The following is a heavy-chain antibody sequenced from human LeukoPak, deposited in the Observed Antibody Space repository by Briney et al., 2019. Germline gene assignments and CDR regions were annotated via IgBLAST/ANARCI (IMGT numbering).Heavy chain of an antibody. V-gene: IGHV1-46*01. J-gene: IGHJ4*02. Sequence: ASVKVSCKASGYTFSSYYMHWVRQAPGQGVEWVGLINPTGDSTNYAQNFRGRVTMTRDTSTSTVYMDLSSLRSEDTAVYYCAREASGGYFDYWGQGTLVTVSS. D-gene: IGHD4-23*01. CDR2: INPTGDST. CDR3: AREASGGYFDY. CDR1: GYTFSSYY.